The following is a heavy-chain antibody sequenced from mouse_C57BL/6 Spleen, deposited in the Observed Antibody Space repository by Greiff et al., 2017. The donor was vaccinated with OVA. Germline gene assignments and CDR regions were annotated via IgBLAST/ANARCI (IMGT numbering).Heavy chain of an antibody. V-gene: IGHV1-61*01. CDR2: IYPSDSET. J-gene: IGHJ4*01. Sequence: QVQLQQPGAELVRPGSSVKLSCKASGYTFTSYWMDWVKQRPGQGLEWIGNIYPSDSETHYNQKFKDKATLTVDKSSRTAYMQLSSLTSEDSAVYYCARAASMDYCGQGTSVTVSS. CDR3: ARAASMDY. CDR1: GYTFTSYW.